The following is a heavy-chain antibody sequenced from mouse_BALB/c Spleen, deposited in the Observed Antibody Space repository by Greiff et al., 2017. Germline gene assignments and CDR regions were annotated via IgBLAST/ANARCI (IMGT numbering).Heavy chain of an antibody. CDR2: IYPGGGYT. J-gene: IGHJ4*01. D-gene: IGHD2-4*01. V-gene: IGHV1-63*02. Sequence: QVQLQQSGAELVRPGTSVKISCKASGYTFTNYWLGWVKQRPGHGLEWIGDIYPGGGYTNYNEKFKGKATLTADTSSSTAYMQLSSLTSEDSAVYFCARRGDYPYAMDYWGQGTSVTVSS. CDR3: ARRGDYPYAMDY. CDR1: GYTFTNYW.